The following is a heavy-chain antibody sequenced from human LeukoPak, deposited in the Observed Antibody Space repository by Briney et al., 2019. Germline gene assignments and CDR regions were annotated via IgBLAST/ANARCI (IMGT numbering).Heavy chain of an antibody. D-gene: IGHD4-11*01. CDR1: GDSISSGDYY. J-gene: IGHJ4*02. CDR3: AREGQYYYDY. CDR2: IHHSGST. V-gene: IGHV4-31*03. Sequence: SQTLSLTCTVSGDSISSGDYYWSWIRQHPGKGLEWIGYIHHSGSTYSNPSLMSRVSISVDTSKNQFSLRLRSVTAADTAVYYCAREGQYYYDYWGQGTLVTVSS.